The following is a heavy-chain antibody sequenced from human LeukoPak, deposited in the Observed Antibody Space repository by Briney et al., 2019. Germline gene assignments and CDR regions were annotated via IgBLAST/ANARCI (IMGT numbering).Heavy chain of an antibody. CDR3: ARGPRITMVRGVPFDY. Sequence: PSETLSLTCAVYGGSFSGYYWSWIRQPPGKGLEWIGEINHSGSTNYNPSLKSRVTISVDTSKNQFSLKLSSVTAADTAVYYCARGPRITMVRGVPFDYWGQGTLVTVSS. CDR2: INHSGST. D-gene: IGHD3-10*01. CDR1: GGSFSGYY. V-gene: IGHV4-34*01. J-gene: IGHJ4*02.